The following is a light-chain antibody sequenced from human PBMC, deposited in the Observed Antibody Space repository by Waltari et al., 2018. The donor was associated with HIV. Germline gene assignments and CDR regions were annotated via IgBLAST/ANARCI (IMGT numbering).Light chain of an antibody. J-gene: IGLJ2*01. Sequence: QVVLTQSPSASASLGASVKLTCTRSSGHTNYAIAWHQQQPEKGPRYLMRLSTNGSHTKGDGIPDRFSGSSSGAERYLTISSLQSEDEADYYCQTWGTGIVVFGGGTKLTVL. V-gene: IGLV4-69*01. CDR3: QTWGTGIVV. CDR1: SGHTNYA. CDR2: LSTNGSH.